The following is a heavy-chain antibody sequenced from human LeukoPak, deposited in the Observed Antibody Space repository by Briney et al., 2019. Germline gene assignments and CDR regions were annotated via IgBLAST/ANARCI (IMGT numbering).Heavy chain of an antibody. D-gene: IGHD6-13*01. CDR1: GFTFSDYY. J-gene: IGHJ4*02. Sequence: GGSLRLSCAASGFTFSDYYISWIRQAPGKGLEWVSYISSSGSTIYYADSVKGRFTISRDNAKNSLYLQMNSLRAEDTAVYYCARGDSSSWYPGIPTFWYWGQGTLVTVSS. CDR2: ISSSGSTI. CDR3: ARGDSSSWYPGIPTFWY. V-gene: IGHV3-11*01.